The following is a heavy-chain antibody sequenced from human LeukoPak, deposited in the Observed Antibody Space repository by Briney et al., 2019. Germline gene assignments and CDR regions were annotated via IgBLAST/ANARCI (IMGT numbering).Heavy chain of an antibody. CDR1: GFTFSSYG. CDR2: ISYDGSNK. CDR3: VKDPQAAAVAGPDY. V-gene: IGHV3-30*18. D-gene: IGHD6-19*01. J-gene: IGHJ4*02. Sequence: GRSLTLSCAASGFTFSSYGMHWVRQAPGKGLEWVAVISYDGSNKYYADSVKGRFTISRDNSKNTLYLQMNSLRAEDTAVYYCVKDPQAAAVAGPDYWGQGTLVTVSS.